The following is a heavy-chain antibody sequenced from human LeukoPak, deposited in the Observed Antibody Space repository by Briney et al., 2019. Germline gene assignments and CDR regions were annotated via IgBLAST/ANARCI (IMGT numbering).Heavy chain of an antibody. J-gene: IGHJ4*02. CDR1: GFAFGSYW. CDR2: INTDGGST. D-gene: IGHD2-2*02. V-gene: IGHV3-74*01. Sequence: QPGGSLRLSCAASGFAFGSYWMHWVRQAPGKGLVWVPRINTDGGSTTYADSVKGRFTISRDNAKNTLYLQMNSLRAEDTAVYYCGRGFSIVPAGIPDYWGLGTLVTVSS. CDR3: GRGFSIVPAGIPDY.